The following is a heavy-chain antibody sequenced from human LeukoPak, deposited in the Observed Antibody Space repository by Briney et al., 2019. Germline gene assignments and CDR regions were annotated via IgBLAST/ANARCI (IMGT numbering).Heavy chain of an antibody. Sequence: IGYIYYSGSTNYNPSLKSRVTISVDTSKSQFSLKLSSVTAADTAVYYCARESIAAAGIDYWGQGTLVTVSS. J-gene: IGHJ4*02. D-gene: IGHD6-13*01. CDR2: IYYSGST. V-gene: IGHV4-59*01. CDR3: ARESIAAAGIDY.